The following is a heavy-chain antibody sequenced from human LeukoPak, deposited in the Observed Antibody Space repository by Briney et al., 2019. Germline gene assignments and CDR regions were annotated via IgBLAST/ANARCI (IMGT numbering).Heavy chain of an antibody. CDR3: ARDLAGDGYNLDF. D-gene: IGHD5-24*01. V-gene: IGHV4-59*12. CDR1: GGSISSYY. CDR2: IYYSGST. J-gene: IGHJ4*02. Sequence: PSETLSLTCTVSGGSISSYYWSWIRQPPGKGLEWIGYIYYSGSTNYNPSLKSRVTISVDTSKNQFSLKLSSVTAADTAVYYCARDLAGDGYNLDFWGQGTLVTVSS.